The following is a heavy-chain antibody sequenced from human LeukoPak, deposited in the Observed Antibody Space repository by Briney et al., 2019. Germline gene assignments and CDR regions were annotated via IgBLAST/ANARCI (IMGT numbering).Heavy chain of an antibody. J-gene: IGHJ4*02. CDR2: IKQDGSEK. Sequence: GGSLRLSCTASTFTLNNYWMSWVRQAPGKGLEWVSNIKQDGSEKYYVDSVKGRFTISRDNDKNSLYLQMNSLRAEDTAVYYCASRAGYTGSWSAFDYWGQGTLVTVSS. D-gene: IGHD6-13*01. CDR3: ASRAGYTGSWSAFDY. V-gene: IGHV3-7*05. CDR1: TFTLNNYW.